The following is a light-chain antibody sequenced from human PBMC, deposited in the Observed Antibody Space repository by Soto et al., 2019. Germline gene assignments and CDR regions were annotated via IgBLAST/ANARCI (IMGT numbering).Light chain of an antibody. CDR3: QQYNSYPLT. J-gene: IGKJ4*01. CDR1: QSISNW. CDR2: TAS. V-gene: IGKV1-5*03. Sequence: DIQMTQSPFTLSASVGDRVTITCRASQSISNWLAWYQQRPGEVPSLLIHTASNLESGVSSRFNGSGSGTDFTLTVSTLQPDDSATYYRQQYNSYPLTFGGGTKVDIK.